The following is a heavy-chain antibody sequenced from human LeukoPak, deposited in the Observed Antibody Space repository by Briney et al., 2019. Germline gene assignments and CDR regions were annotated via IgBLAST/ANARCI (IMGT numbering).Heavy chain of an antibody. CDR2: IYYSGST. CDR1: GGSISSSSYY. CDR3: ARGVGATRGDAFDI. D-gene: IGHD1-26*01. V-gene: IGHV4-61*01. Sequence: SETLSLTCTVSGGSISSSSYYWSWIRQPPGKGLEWIGYIYYSGSTNYNPSLKSRVTISVDTSKNQFSLKLSSVTAADTAVYYCARGVGATRGDAFDIWGQGTMVTVSS. J-gene: IGHJ3*02.